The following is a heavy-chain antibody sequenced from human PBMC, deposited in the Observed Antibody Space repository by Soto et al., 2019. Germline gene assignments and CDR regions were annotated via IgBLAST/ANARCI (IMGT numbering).Heavy chain of an antibody. CDR3: ARYLTVAGTSGYYYYGMDV. Sequence: PGGSLRLSCAAPGFTFSSYAMHWVRQAPGKGLEWVAVMSYDGSNKYYADSVKGRFTISRDNSKNTLYLQMNSLRAEDTAVYYCARYLTVAGTSGYYYYGMDVWGQGTTVTVSS. J-gene: IGHJ6*02. CDR2: MSYDGSNK. D-gene: IGHD6-19*01. V-gene: IGHV3-30-3*01. CDR1: GFTFSSYA.